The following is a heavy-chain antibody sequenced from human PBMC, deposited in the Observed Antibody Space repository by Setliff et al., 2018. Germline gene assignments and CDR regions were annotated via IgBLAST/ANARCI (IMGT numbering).Heavy chain of an antibody. CDR3: ARSPALLGIVYLDP. V-gene: IGHV1-69*05. Sequence: SVKVSCKASGDSFSNYAISWVRQAPGQGLEWMGGLIPMFGTPGYAQKFQDRVTITTDESTSTAYMELNSLTSEDTAVYYCARSPALLGIVYLDPWGQEPGSPSPQ. D-gene: IGHD2-15*01. CDR2: LIPMFGTP. J-gene: IGHJ5*02. CDR1: GDSFSNYA.